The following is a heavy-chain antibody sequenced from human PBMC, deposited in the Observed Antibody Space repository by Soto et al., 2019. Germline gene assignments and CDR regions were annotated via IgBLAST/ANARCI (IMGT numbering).Heavy chain of an antibody. CDR1: GGSISSYY. J-gene: IGHJ3*02. D-gene: IGHD3-22*01. CDR2: IYYSGST. CDR3: ARDSGFDYYDSSGSSYGI. V-gene: IGHV4-59*01. Sequence: SETLSLTCPVSGGSISSYYWSWIRQPPGKGLEWIGYIYYSGSTNYNPSLKSRVTISVDTSKNQFSLKLSSVTAADTAVYYCARDSGFDYYDSSGSSYGIWGQGTMVTVSS.